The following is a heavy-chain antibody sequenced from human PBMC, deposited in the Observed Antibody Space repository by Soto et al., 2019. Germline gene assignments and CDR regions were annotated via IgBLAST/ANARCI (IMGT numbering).Heavy chain of an antibody. Sequence: SETLSLTCSVSGGSIIGSYWIWIRQSPGKGLEWLGYVYYTGSTNYSPSLRSRVSISVDTSKNEFSLRLSSVTAADTAVYFCARSVAVPGAHIDYWGQGTQVTVSS. CDR1: GGSIIGSY. CDR3: ARSVAVPGAHIDY. CDR2: VYYTGST. V-gene: IGHV4-59*01. J-gene: IGHJ4*02. D-gene: IGHD6-19*01.